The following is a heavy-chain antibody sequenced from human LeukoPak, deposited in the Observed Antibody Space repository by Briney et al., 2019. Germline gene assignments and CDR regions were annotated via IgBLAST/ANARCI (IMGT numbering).Heavy chain of an antibody. J-gene: IGHJ4*02. CDR2: ISSSSSSYT. CDR1: GFTFSSYS. D-gene: IGHD2-2*01. Sequence: GGSLRLSCAASGFTFSSYSMNWVRQAPGKGLEWVSYISSSSSSYTYYADSVKGRFTISRDNAKNSLYLQMNSLRAEDTAVYYCARGRDIVVVPAAICFDYWGQGTLVTVSS. CDR3: ARGRDIVVVPAAICFDY. V-gene: IGHV3-21*05.